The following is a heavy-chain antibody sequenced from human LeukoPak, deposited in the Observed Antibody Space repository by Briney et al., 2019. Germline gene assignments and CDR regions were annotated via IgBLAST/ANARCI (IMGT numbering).Heavy chain of an antibody. V-gene: IGHV4-31*03. J-gene: IGHJ5*02. D-gene: IGHD3-22*01. CDR1: GGSISSGGYY. Sequence: SETLSLTCTVSGGSISSGGYYWSWIRQHPGKGLEWIGYIYYSGSTYYNPSLKSRVTISVDTSKNQFSLKLSSVTAADTDVYYCARDHDRIPFDPWGQGTLVTVSS. CDR2: IYYSGST. CDR3: ARDHDRIPFDP.